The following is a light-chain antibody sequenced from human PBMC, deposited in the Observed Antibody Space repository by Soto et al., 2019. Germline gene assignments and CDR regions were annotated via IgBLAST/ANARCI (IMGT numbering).Light chain of an antibody. CDR2: GAS. J-gene: IGKJ1*01. CDR3: HQYNNSPT. Sequence: ERGVTQAPATLSVSQGERATLSCRSSQSVSSNLAWYQQKPGQAPRLLIYGASTRATGIPARFSGSGSGTEFTLTISSLQSEDFAVYYCHQYNNSPTFGQGTKLDI. V-gene: IGKV3-15*01. CDR1: QSVSSN.